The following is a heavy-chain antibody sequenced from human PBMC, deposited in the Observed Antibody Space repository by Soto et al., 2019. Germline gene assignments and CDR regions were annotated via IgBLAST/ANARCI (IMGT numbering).Heavy chain of an antibody. CDR2: IVVGSGNT. Sequence: AASVKVSCKASGFTFTSSAVQWVRQARGQRLEWIGWIVVGSGNTNYAQKFQERVTITRDMSTSTAYMELSSLRSEDTAVYYFAAVESLDSSGYPPLFDYWGQGTQVTVSS. J-gene: IGHJ4*02. D-gene: IGHD3-22*01. V-gene: IGHV1-58*01. CDR1: GFTFTSSA. CDR3: AAVESLDSSGYPPLFDY.